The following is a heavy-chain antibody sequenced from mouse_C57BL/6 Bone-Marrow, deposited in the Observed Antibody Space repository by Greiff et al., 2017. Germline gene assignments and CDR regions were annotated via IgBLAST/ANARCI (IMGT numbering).Heavy chain of an antibody. D-gene: IGHD2-1*01. J-gene: IGHJ1*03. CDR1: GYTFTSYW. CDR3: TRSFRYYGNYYDPYWYFDV. CDR2: IYPGNSDT. V-gene: IGHV1-5*01. Sequence: VQLQQSGTVLARPGASVKMSCKTSGYTFTSYWMHWVKQRPGQGLEWIGAIYPGNSDTSYNQKFKGKAKLTAVTSASTAYMELSSLTNEDSAVYYCTRSFRYYGNYYDPYWYFDVWGTGTTVTVSS.